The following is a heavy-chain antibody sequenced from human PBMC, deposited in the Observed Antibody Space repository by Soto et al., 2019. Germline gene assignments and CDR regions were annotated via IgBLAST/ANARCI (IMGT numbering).Heavy chain of an antibody. CDR3: ARRGSIAAGSYYYYGMDV. CDR2: IYHSGST. J-gene: IGHJ6*02. V-gene: IGHV4-4*02. Sequence: SETLSLTCAVSGGSISRSNWWSLVRQPPGKGLEWIGEIYHSGSTNYNPSLKSRVTISVDKSKNQFSLKLSSVTAADTAVYYCARRGSIAAGSYYYYGMDVWGQGTTVTV. D-gene: IGHD6-6*01. CDR1: GGSISRSNW.